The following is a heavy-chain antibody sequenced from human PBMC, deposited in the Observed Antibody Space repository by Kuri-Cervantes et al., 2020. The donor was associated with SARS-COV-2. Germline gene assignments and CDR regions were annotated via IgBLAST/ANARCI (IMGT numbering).Heavy chain of an antibody. CDR3: ARDGSGREYDSSGYYPDNWFDP. CDR1: GFTFSSFG. V-gene: IGHV3-30*03. J-gene: IGHJ5*02. CDR2: ISYDGSNK. D-gene: IGHD3-22*01. Sequence: GGSLRLPCAASGFTFSSFGMHWVRKAPGKGLEWVAVISYDGSNKYYADSVKGRLTISRDNSTNTLYLQMNSLRAEDTAVYYCARDGSGREYDSSGYYPDNWFDPWGQGTLVTVSS.